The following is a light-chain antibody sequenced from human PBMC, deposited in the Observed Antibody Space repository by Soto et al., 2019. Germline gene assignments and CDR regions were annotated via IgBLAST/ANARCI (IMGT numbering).Light chain of an antibody. CDR3: QQYGSSPPLT. J-gene: IGKJ4*01. V-gene: IGKV3-20*01. Sequence: EIVFTQSPGTLSFSPGERATLSCRASQSVSSSHLAWYQQKPGQAPRLLIYGASSRATGIPDRFSGSGSGTDFTLTISRLEPEDFVVYYCQQYGSSPPLTFGGGTKVDIK. CDR2: GAS. CDR1: QSVSSSH.